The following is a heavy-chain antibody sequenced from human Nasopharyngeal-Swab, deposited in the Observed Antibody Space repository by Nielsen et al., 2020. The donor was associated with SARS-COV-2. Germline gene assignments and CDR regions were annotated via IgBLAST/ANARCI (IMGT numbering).Heavy chain of an antibody. Sequence: ASVKVSCKASGYTFTSYGISWVRQAPGQGLEWMGWISAYNGNTNYAQKLQGRVTMTTDTSTSTAYMELRSLRSDDTDVYYCARGRRYYYDSSGPLSDFDYWGQGTLVTVSS. J-gene: IGHJ4*02. V-gene: IGHV1-18*01. CDR1: GYTFTSYG. D-gene: IGHD3-22*01. CDR2: ISAYNGNT. CDR3: ARGRRYYYDSSGPLSDFDY.